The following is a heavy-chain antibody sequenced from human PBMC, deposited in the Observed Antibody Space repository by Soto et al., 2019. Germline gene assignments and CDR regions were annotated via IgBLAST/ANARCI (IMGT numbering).Heavy chain of an antibody. J-gene: IGHJ5*02. D-gene: IGHD6-19*01. Sequence: ASVKVSCKASGGTFSSYTISWVRQAPGQGLEWMGRIIPILGIANYAQKLQGRVTMTTDTSTSTAYMELRSLRSDDTAVYYCARDPPYSSGWYAGFDPWGQGTLVTVSS. V-gene: IGHV1-69*04. CDR2: IIPILGIA. CDR1: GGTFSSYT. CDR3: ARDPPYSSGWYAGFDP.